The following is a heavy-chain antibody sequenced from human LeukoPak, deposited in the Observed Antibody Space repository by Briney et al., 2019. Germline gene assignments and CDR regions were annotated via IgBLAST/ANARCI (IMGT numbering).Heavy chain of an antibody. Sequence: PGGSLRLSCEASGFNFSSYGMHWVRQAPRKGLEWVAVIWYDGSNKYYADSVKGRFTISRDNYKNTLYLQMNSLRAEDTAVYYCAKKYNYGGNSFPLDYGGQGTLVTVSS. V-gene: IGHV3-33*06. J-gene: IGHJ4*02. D-gene: IGHD4-23*01. CDR2: IWYDGSNK. CDR1: GFNFSSYG. CDR3: AKKYNYGGNSFPLDY.